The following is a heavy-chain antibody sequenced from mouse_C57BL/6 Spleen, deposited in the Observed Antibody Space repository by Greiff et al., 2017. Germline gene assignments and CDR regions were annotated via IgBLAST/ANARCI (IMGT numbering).Heavy chain of an antibody. CDR1: GFTFTDYY. CDR3: ARSSYNGYFDV. D-gene: IGHD2-12*01. V-gene: IGHV7-3*01. Sequence: EVKLVESGGGLVQPGGSLSLSFAASGFTFTDYYMSWVRQPPGTALEWLGFIRNKDNGYTTEYSASVKGRFTISRDNSQSILYLQMNALRAEDSATYYCARSSYNGYFDVWGTGTTVTVSS. J-gene: IGHJ1*03. CDR2: IRNKDNGYTT.